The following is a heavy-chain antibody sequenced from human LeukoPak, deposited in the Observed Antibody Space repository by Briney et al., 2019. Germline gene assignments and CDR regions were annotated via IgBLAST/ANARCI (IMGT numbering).Heavy chain of an antibody. CDR2: ISYDGSNK. D-gene: IGHD6-13*01. Sequence: PGGSLRLSGAASGFTFSSYAMHWVRQAPGKELEGVAVISYDGSNKYYADSVKGRFTISRDNSKNTLYLQMNSLRAEDTAVYYCARDSGSSWVYFDYWGQGTLVTVSS. J-gene: IGHJ4*02. V-gene: IGHV3-30-3*01. CDR3: ARDSGSSWVYFDY. CDR1: GFTFSSYA.